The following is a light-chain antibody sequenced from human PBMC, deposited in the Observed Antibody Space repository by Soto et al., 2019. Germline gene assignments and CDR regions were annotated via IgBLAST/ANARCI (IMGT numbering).Light chain of an antibody. CDR3: SSYASTSTLVV. CDR1: SFNSGAGFD. CDR2: SNT. J-gene: IGLJ2*01. Sequence: QSVLTQPPSVSGAPGQTVTISCTGSSFNSGAGFDVHWYQQVPGTAPKLVLYSNTARPSGVPDRFSGSRSGSSGSLAISGLQPEDEADYFCSSYASTSTLVVFGGGTKLTVL. V-gene: IGLV1-40*01.